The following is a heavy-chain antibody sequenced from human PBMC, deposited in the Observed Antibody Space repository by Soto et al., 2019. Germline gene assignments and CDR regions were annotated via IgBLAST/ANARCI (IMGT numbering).Heavy chain of an antibody. V-gene: IGHV4-38-2*01. CDR1: GYSITSGSY. CDR2: IFHNGGT. D-gene: IGHD6-19*01. J-gene: IGHJ4*01. Sequence: PSETLSLTCVVSGYSITSGSYWGWIRQPPGKGLEWIGNIFHNGGTYDNPSLRGRLTMSVDTSKNQFSLKLSSVTAADTAVYYCARRIAVAGTDYFDYWGPGTLVTVSS. CDR3: ARRIAVAGTDYFDY.